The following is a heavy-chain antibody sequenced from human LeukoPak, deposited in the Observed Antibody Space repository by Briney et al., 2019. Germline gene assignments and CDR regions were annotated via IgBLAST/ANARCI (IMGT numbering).Heavy chain of an antibody. D-gene: IGHD3-3*01. CDR2: ISGSGGST. CDR1: GFTFSSYS. J-gene: IGHJ3*02. CDR3: AKDVRFLEWLSDDAFDI. Sequence: GGSLRLSCAASGFTFSSYSMNWVRQAPGKGLEWVSAISGSGGSTYYADSVKGRFTISRDNSKNTLYLQMNSLRAEDTAVYYCAKDVRFLEWLSDDAFDIWGQGTMVTVSS. V-gene: IGHV3-23*01.